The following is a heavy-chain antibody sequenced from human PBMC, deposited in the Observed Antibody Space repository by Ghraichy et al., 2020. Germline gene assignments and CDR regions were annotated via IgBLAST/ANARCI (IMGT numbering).Heavy chain of an antibody. CDR2: ISYDGTNK. J-gene: IGHJ6*02. Sequence: GGSLRLSCAASGFTFSTYAMHWVRQAPGKGLEWVAVISYDGTNKYYADSVKGRFTLSRDNSKNTLYLQMNSLRAEDTAVYYCARDHSDYGYYYGMDVWGQGTTVTVSS. V-gene: IGHV3-30*04. CDR1: GFTFSTYA. D-gene: IGHD5-12*01. CDR3: ARDHSDYGYYYGMDV.